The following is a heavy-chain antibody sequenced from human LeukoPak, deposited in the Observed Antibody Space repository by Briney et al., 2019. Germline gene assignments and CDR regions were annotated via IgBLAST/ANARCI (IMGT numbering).Heavy chain of an antibody. D-gene: IGHD1-26*01. CDR2: IYPGDSDT. J-gene: IGHJ4*02. CDR3: ARLSPGVGATAEY. CDR1: GYSFTTYW. V-gene: IGHV5-51*01. Sequence: GESLKISCKVSGYSFTTYWIGWVRQMPGKGLEWMGIIYPGDSDTRYSPSFQGQVTISADKSISTAYLQWSSLKASDTATYYCARLSPGVGATAEYWGQGTLVTVSS.